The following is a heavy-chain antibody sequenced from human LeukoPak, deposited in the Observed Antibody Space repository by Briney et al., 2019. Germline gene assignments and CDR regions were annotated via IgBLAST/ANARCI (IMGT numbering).Heavy chain of an antibody. CDR2: TSYDGGNK. CDR1: GFXFSSHS. CDR3: ARDNGYRNGHAFDF. D-gene: IGHD5-18*01. J-gene: IGHJ4*02. V-gene: IGHV3-30-3*01. Sequence: GRSLRLSCAASGFXFSSHSMHWVRQAPGKGLEWVALTSYDGGNKYYAGSVEGRFTISRDNSKNTLYLQVNSLRPEDTAVYYCARDNGYRNGHAFDFWGQGTLVTVSS.